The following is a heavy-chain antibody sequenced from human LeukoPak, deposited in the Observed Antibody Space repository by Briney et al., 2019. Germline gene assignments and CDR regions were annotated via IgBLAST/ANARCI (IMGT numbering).Heavy chain of an antibody. CDR2: IFHSGST. Sequence: PSETLSLTCAVSGGSISSNNWWSWVRQPPGKGLEWIGEIFHSGSTNYNPSLKSRVTISVDKSKNQFSLKVNSVTAADTAVYYCARELEGSDFWSGFDYWGQGTLVTVSS. J-gene: IGHJ4*02. CDR1: GGSISSNNW. V-gene: IGHV4-4*02. D-gene: IGHD3-3*01. CDR3: ARELEGSDFWSGFDY.